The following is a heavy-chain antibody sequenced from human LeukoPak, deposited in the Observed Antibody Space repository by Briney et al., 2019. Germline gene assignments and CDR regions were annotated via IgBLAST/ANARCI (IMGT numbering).Heavy chain of an antibody. Sequence: PSETLSLTCTVSGGXISSGGYYWSWIRQHPGKGLEWIGYIYYSGSTYYNPSLKSRVTISVDTSKNQFSLKLSSVTAADTAVYYCARSRTREYFQHWGQGTLVTVSS. CDR2: IYYSGST. J-gene: IGHJ1*01. CDR1: GGXISSGGYY. V-gene: IGHV4-31*03. CDR3: ARSRTREYFQH.